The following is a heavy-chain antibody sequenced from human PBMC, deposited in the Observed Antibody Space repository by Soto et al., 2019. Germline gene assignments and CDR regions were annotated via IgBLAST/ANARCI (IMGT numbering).Heavy chain of an antibody. V-gene: IGHV4-31*03. CDR3: ARRFVVPAATGDLNYYYYGMDV. J-gene: IGHJ6*02. CDR2: IYYSGST. D-gene: IGHD2-2*01. CDR1: GGSISSGGYY. Sequence: SETLSLTCTVSGGSISSGGYYWSWIRQHPGKGLEWIGYIYYSGSTYYNPSLKSRVTISVDTSKNQFSLKLSSVTAADTAVYYCARRFVVPAATGDLNYYYYGMDVWGQGTTVTVSS.